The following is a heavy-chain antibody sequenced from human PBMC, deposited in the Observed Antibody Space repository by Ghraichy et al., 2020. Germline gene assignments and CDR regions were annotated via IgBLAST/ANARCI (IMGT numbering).Heavy chain of an antibody. J-gene: IGHJ2*01. CDR1: GFTFSSDW. D-gene: IGHD5-24*01. Sequence: GESLNISCAASGFTFSSDWRSWVRQAPGKGLEWVANIKAAGTEEYYMDAVKGRFTISRDKAKNSLFLHMNTLRGEDTAVYYCARDVEGYEMWGRGTLVIVSS. CDR3: ARDVEGYEM. V-gene: IGHV3-7*01. CDR2: IKAAGTEE.